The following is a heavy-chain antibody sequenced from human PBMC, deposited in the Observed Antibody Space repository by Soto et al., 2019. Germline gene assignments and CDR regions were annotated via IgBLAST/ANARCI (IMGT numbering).Heavy chain of an antibody. V-gene: IGHV1-8*01. J-gene: IGHJ5*02. Sequence: ASVKVSCKATGYSFTRHDITWLRQAAGQGLEWMGWMNPNSGTAVYAQKFQGRVTMTTNTSITTAYMELTSLKSEDTAVYYCARGAYNGDSHWFDPWGQGTLVTVSS. CDR3: ARGAYNGDSHWFDP. CDR2: MNPNSGTA. D-gene: IGHD1-1*01. CDR1: GYSFTRHD.